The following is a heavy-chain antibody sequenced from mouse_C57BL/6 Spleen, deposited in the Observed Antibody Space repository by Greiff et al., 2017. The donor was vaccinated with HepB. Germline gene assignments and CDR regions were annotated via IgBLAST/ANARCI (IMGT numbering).Heavy chain of an antibody. CDR1: GYSFTGYY. CDR3: ARWRGRGYFDV. D-gene: IGHD3-3*01. CDR2: SNPSTGGT. V-gene: IGHV1-42*01. J-gene: IGHJ1*03. Sequence: EVQLQQSGPELVKPGASVKISCKASGYSFTGYYMNWVKQSPEKSLEWIGESNPSTGGTTYNQKFKAKATLTVDKSSSTAYMQLKSLTSEDSAVYYCARWRGRGYFDVWGTGTTVNVSS.